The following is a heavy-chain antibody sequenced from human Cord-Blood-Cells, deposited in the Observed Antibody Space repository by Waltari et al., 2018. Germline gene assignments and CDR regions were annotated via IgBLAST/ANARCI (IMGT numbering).Heavy chain of an antibody. Sequence: QVQLVQSGAEVKKPGSSVKVSYKASGGTFSSYAISWVRQAPGQGLEWMGGIIPIFGTANYAQKFQGRVTITADESTSTAYMELSSLRSEDTAVYYCARARYYDSSGYYYDAFDIWGQGTMVTVSS. J-gene: IGHJ3*02. CDR2: IIPIFGTA. CDR1: GGTFSSYA. CDR3: ARARYYDSSGYYYDAFDI. D-gene: IGHD3-22*01. V-gene: IGHV1-69*01.